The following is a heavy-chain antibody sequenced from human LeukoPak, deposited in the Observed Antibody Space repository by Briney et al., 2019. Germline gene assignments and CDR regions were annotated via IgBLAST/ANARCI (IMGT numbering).Heavy chain of an antibody. CDR3: ARDYGAAAGYYYGLDV. CDR2: IYYSGST. CDR1: GDSMSNYY. J-gene: IGHJ6*02. V-gene: IGHV4-59*01. Sequence: SETLSLTCTVSGDSMSNYYWSWIRKPPGKGLEWIGYIYYSGSTNYNPSLESRVTISVDTSKNQFSLNLRSVTAADTDMYYCARDYGAAAGYYYGLDVWGQGTTVTVSS. D-gene: IGHD6-25*01.